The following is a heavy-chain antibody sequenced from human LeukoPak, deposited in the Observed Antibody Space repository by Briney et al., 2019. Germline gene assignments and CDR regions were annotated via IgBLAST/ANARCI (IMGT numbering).Heavy chain of an antibody. CDR1: RYTFTGYY. V-gene: IGHV1-2*02. CDR2: INPNSGVT. J-gene: IGHJ6*03. Sequence: GASVKVSCKASRYTFTGYYMHWVRQAPGQGLEWMGWINPNSGVTDYAQKFQGRVTMTRDTSISTAYMELSRLRSDDTAVYYCARGGWDYYYYMDVWGKGTTVTISS. D-gene: IGHD6-19*01. CDR3: ARGGWDYYYYMDV.